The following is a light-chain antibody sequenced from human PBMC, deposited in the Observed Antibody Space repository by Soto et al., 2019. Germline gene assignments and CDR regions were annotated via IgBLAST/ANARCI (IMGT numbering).Light chain of an antibody. V-gene: IGKV3-15*01. CDR1: QSVSSN. Sequence: IVMTQSPATLSVSPGERATLSCRASQSVSSNLAWYQQKPGQAPRLLIYGASTRATGIPARFSGSGSGTEFTLTISSLQSEDFALYYCQQNNNLPLTFGGGTKVEI. CDR2: GAS. J-gene: IGKJ4*01. CDR3: QQNNNLPLT.